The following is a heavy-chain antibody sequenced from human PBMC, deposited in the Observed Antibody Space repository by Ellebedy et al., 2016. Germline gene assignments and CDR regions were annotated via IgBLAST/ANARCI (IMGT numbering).Heavy chain of an antibody. Sequence: GESLKISXAASGFTVSSNYMSWVRQAPGKGLEWVSSISSSSSYIYYADSVKGRFTISRDNAKNSLYLQMNSLRAEDTAVYYCASDSSGWTGGFDYWGQGTLVTVSS. CDR1: GFTVSSNY. CDR2: ISSSSSYI. D-gene: IGHD6-19*01. V-gene: IGHV3-21*01. CDR3: ASDSSGWTGGFDY. J-gene: IGHJ4*02.